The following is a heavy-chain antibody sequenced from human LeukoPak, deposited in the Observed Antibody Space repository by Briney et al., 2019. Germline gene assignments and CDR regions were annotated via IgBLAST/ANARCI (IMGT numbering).Heavy chain of an antibody. CDR1: GFTFSSYG. J-gene: IGHJ4*02. D-gene: IGHD4/OR15-4a*01. V-gene: IGHV3-30*03. Sequence: GGSLRLSCAASGFTFSSYGMHWVRQAPGRGLEWVAFISYDGSIKKYADSVKGRFTISRDNSKNTLYLQMNSLRAEDTAVYYCARRAGAYSHPYDYWGQGTLVTVSS. CDR2: ISYDGSIK. CDR3: ARRAGAYSHPYDY.